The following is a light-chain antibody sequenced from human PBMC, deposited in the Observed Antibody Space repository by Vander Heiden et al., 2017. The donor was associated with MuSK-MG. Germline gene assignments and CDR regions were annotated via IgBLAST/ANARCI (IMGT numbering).Light chain of an antibody. Sequence: QSALTQPASVSGSPGQSITISCTGSSSDVGGYHHVSWYQQHPGQAPKVMIYDVRNRPLWVSNRFSGGKSGNTASLTISGLQAEDEAEYYCSSYTSSSTPGVFGGGTKVAVL. J-gene: IGLJ3*02. CDR2: DVR. CDR3: SSYTSSSTPGV. CDR1: SSDVGGYHH. V-gene: IGLV2-14*01.